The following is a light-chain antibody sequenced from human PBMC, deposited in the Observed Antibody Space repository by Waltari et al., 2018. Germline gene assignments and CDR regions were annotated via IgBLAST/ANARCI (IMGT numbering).Light chain of an antibody. V-gene: IGLV2-8*01. Sequence: QSALTQPPSASGSPGQSVTIPCTGTSSDIGGYPYVPWYQQHPGEAPKLIIFAASNRSSGVPDRFSGSKAGNTASLTVSGLQADDEADYYCSSYAGSHTVLLFGGGTKLTVL. CDR3: SSYAGSHTVLL. J-gene: IGLJ2*01. CDR1: SSDIGGYPY. CDR2: AAS.